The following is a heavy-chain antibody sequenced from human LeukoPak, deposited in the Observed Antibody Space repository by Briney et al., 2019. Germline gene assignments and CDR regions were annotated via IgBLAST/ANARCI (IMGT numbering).Heavy chain of an antibody. Sequence: GGSLRLSCAASGFTFSGSAMHWVRQASGKGLEWVGRIRSKVNSYATAYAASVKGRFTISRDESKNTAYLQMSSLKTEDTAVYYCTRRSGDDSRGYYDYWGQGTLVTVSS. V-gene: IGHV3-73*01. CDR3: TRRSGDDSRGYYDY. J-gene: IGHJ4*02. CDR2: IRSKVNSYAT. CDR1: GFTFSGSA. D-gene: IGHD3-22*01.